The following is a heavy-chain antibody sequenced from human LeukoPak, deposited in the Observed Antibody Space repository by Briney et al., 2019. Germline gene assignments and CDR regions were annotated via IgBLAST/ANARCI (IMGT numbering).Heavy chain of an antibody. J-gene: IGHJ5*02. V-gene: IGHV4-59*08. CDR3: ARGSKALLRYFDWSDYNWFDP. CDR1: GGSISSYY. Sequence: SETLSLTCTVSGGSISSYYWSWIRQSPGKGLECIGYIHYTGSTNYNPSLKSRVTISVDTSKNQFSLKLSSVTAADTAVYYCARGSKALLRYFDWSDYNWFDPWGQGTLVTVSS. CDR2: IHYTGST. D-gene: IGHD3-9*01.